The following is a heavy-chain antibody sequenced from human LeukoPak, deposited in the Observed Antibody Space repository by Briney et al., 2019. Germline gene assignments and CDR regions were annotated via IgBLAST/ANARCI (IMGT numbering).Heavy chain of an antibody. CDR3: ARGFNFYDSSGYLGATTFDY. Sequence: PGGSLRLSCAASGFTFSSYAMHWVRQAPGKGLEWVAFIRYDGSNKYYADSVKGRFTISRDNSKNTLYLQMNSLRAEDTAVYYCARGFNFYDSSGYLGATTFDYWGQGTLVTVSS. V-gene: IGHV3-30*02. J-gene: IGHJ4*02. CDR2: IRYDGSNK. D-gene: IGHD3-22*01. CDR1: GFTFSSYA.